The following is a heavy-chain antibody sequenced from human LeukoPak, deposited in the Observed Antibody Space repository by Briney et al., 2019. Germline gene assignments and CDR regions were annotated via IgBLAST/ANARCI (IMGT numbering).Heavy chain of an antibody. V-gene: IGHV3-30-3*01. CDR2: ISYDGSNK. CDR1: GFTFSSYA. J-gene: IGHJ3*02. Sequence: GGSLRLSCAASGFTFSSYAMHWVRQAPCKGLEWVAVISYDGSNKYYADSVKGRFTISRDNSKNTLYLQMNSLRAEDTAVYYCARSSGSYYKTTLLSDAFDIWGQGIMVTVSS. D-gene: IGHD1-26*01. CDR3: ARSSGSYYKTTLLSDAFDI.